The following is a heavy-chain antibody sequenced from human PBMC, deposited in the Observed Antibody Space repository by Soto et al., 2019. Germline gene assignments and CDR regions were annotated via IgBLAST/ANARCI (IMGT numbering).Heavy chain of an antibody. V-gene: IGHV1-69*13. D-gene: IGHD3-3*01. J-gene: IGHJ6*02. Sequence: ASVKVSCKASGGTFSSYAISWVRQAPGQGLEWMRGIIPIFGTANYAQKFQCRVTITADESTSTAYMELSSLRSEDTAVYYCARDLRFLEWLPQARDYYYYGMDVWGQGTTVTVSS. CDR3: ARDLRFLEWLPQARDYYYYGMDV. CDR1: GGTFSSYA. CDR2: IIPIFGTA.